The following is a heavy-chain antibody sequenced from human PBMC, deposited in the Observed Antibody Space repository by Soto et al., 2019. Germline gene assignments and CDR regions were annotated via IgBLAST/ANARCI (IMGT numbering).Heavy chain of an antibody. V-gene: IGHV2-5*02. CDR1: GFSLSTSGVG. Sequence: QITLKESGPTLVKPTQTLALTCTFSGFSLSTSGVGVGWIRQPPGKALEWLAVIYWDDSTHYSPSLESRLTITKDTSKNQVVLKMTNMDPVDTATYSCAHKGYGDYPLDYWGQGTLFTVSS. J-gene: IGHJ4*02. CDR2: IYWDDST. D-gene: IGHD4-17*01. CDR3: AHKGYGDYPLDY.